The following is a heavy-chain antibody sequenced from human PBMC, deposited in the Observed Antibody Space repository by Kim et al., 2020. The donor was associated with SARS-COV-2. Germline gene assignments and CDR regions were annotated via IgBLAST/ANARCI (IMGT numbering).Heavy chain of an antibody. V-gene: IGHV3-30*18. CDR3: AKGGGPYCSGGTCYSLDYFDY. J-gene: IGHJ4*02. CDR2: ISYDGSEK. Sequence: GGSLRLTCAASGFTFSNYGMHWVRQAPGKGLEWVAVISYDGSEKYYANSVRGRFTISRDNSKNTLYLQLNSLRAEDTAVYSCAKGGGPYCSGGTCYSLDYFDYWGQGTLVTVSS. CDR1: GFTFSNYG. D-gene: IGHD2-15*01.